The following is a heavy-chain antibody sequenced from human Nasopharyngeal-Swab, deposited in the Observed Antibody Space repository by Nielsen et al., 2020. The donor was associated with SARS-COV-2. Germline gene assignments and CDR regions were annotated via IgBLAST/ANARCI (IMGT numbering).Heavy chain of an antibody. CDR2: IYYSGST. CDR3: ARERGRGGIWNYYYYYMDV. D-gene: IGHD3-10*01. J-gene: IGHJ6*03. CDR1: DGSISSGGYY. Sequence: SDTLSLTCNVSDGSISSGGYYWSWIRQHPGKGLEWIGYIYYSGSTYYNPSLKSRVTISVDTSKNQFSLKLSSVTAADTAVYYCARERGRGGIWNYYYYYMDVWGKGTTVTVSS. V-gene: IGHV4-31*03.